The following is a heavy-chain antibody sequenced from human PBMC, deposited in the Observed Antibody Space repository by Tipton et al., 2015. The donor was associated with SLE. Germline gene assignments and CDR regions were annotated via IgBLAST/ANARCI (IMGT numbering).Heavy chain of an antibody. CDR2: IYSGGST. V-gene: IGHV3-53*05. J-gene: IGHJ3*02. D-gene: IGHD1-26*01. CDR3: ARDALRDLGSYGDDAFDI. Sequence: SLRLSCAASGFTVSSNYMSWVRQAPGKGLEWGSVIYSGGSTYYADSVKGRFTISRDNSKNTLYLQMNSLRAEDTAVYYCARDALRDLGSYGDDAFDIWGQGTMVTVSS. CDR1: GFTVSSNY.